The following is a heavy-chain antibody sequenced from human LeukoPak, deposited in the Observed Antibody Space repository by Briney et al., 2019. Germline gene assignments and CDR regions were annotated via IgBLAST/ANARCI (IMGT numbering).Heavy chain of an antibody. D-gene: IGHD6-13*01. J-gene: IGHJ4*02. Sequence: RASVKVSCKASGYTFTGYYMHWVRQAPGQGLEWMGWINPNSGGTNYAQKFQGWVTMTRDTSISTAYMELSRLRSDDTAVYYCARGIAAAGWAFDYWGQGTLVTVSS. CDR2: INPNSGGT. V-gene: IGHV1-2*04. CDR1: GYTFTGYY. CDR3: ARGIAAAGWAFDY.